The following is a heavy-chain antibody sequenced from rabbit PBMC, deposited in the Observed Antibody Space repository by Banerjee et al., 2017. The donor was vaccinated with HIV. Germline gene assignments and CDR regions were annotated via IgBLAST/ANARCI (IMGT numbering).Heavy chain of an antibody. J-gene: IGHJ4*01. Sequence: QSLEESGGGLVQPEGSLALTCKASGFTFSSSYYMCWVRQAPGKGLEWIGCIYADRSGSTYYANWAKGRFTISKTSSTTVTLQMASLTVADTATYFCARDLTDVIGWNFGWWGPGTLVTVS. CDR2: IYADRSGST. D-gene: IGHD1-1*01. CDR3: ARDLTDVIGWNFGW. V-gene: IGHV1S40*01. CDR1: GFTFSSSYY.